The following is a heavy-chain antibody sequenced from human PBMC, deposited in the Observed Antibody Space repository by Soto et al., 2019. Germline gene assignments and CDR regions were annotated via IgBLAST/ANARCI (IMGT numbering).Heavy chain of an antibody. CDR2: VIPNLGVT. Sequence: QVQLVQSGAEVKKPGSSVKVSCKASGGTLSSYTFSWVRQAPGQGLEWMGRVIPNLGVTNYAKKFQGRFTIVVDTSTSTAYMELNSLRYEHTAVYYCARDKGYCSYTSCRDFDYWCQGTLVTVSS. CDR1: GGTLSSYT. CDR3: ARDKGYCSYTSCRDFDY. D-gene: IGHD2-2*01. J-gene: IGHJ4*02. V-gene: IGHV1-69*08.